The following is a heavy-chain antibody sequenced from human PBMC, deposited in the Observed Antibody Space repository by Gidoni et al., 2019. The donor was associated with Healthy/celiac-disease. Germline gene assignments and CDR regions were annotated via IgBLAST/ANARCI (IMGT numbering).Heavy chain of an antibody. CDR1: GFTFSSYA. Sequence: EVQLLESGGGLVQPGGSLRLSCAASGFTFSSYAMGWVRQAPGKGLEWVSAISGSGGSTYYAESVKGRFTISRDNSKNTLYLQMNSLRAEDTAVYYCAKSMELYDFWSGATFDYWGQGTLVTVSS. CDR2: ISGSGGST. V-gene: IGHV3-23*01. CDR3: AKSMELYDFWSGATFDY. J-gene: IGHJ4*02. D-gene: IGHD3-3*01.